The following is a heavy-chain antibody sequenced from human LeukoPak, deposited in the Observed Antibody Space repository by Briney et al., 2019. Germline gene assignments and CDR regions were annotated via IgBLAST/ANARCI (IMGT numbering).Heavy chain of an antibody. CDR3: AILWLVEAHAFDI. CDR1: GGSFSGYY. CDR2: INHSGST. Sequence: PSETLSLTCAVYGGSFSGYYWSWIRQPPGKGLEWIGEINHSGSTNYNPSLKSRVTISVDTSKNQFSLKLSSVTAADTAVYYCAILWLVEAHAFDIWGQGTMVTVSS. J-gene: IGHJ3*02. V-gene: IGHV4-34*01. D-gene: IGHD3-10*01.